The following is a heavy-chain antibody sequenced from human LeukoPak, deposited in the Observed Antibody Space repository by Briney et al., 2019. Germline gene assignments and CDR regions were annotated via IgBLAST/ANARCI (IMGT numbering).Heavy chain of an antibody. CDR2: TYYRSKWYN. J-gene: IGHJ3*02. CDR3: ARGGAGGRAFDI. V-gene: IGHV6-1*01. CDR1: GDSVSINSAA. Sequence: SQTLSLTSAISGDSVSINSAAWNWIRQSPSRGLEWLGSTYYRSKWYNDYAVSVKSRLTINPDTSKNQFSLQLNSVTPEDTAVYYCARGGAGGRAFDIWGQGTMVTVSS. D-gene: IGHD2-15*01.